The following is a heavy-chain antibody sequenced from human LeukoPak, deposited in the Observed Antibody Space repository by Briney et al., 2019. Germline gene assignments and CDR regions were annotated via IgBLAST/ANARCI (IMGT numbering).Heavy chain of an antibody. CDR2: IYYSGST. Sequence: SGTLSLTCTVSGGSISSGGYYWSWIRQHPGKGLEWIGYIYYSGSTYYNPSLKSRVTISVDTPKNQFSLKLSSVTAADTAVYYCAREVAATYYFDYWGQGTLVTVSS. CDR1: GGSISSGGYY. D-gene: IGHD6-25*01. V-gene: IGHV4-31*03. J-gene: IGHJ4*02. CDR3: AREVAATYYFDY.